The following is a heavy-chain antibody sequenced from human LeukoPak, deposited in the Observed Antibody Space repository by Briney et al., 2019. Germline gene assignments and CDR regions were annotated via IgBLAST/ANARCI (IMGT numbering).Heavy chain of an antibody. Sequence: ASVKVSCKASGYTFTGYYMHWVRQAPGQGLEWMGWINPNSGGTNYAQKFQGRVTMTRDTSISTAYMELSRLRSDDTAVYYCARDHVQLWLGDFDYWGQGTLVTVSS. CDR2: INPNSGGT. D-gene: IGHD5-18*01. J-gene: IGHJ4*02. V-gene: IGHV1-2*02. CDR3: ARDHVQLWLGDFDY. CDR1: GYTFTGYY.